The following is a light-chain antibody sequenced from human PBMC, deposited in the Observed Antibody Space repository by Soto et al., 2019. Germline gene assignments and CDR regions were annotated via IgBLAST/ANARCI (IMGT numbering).Light chain of an antibody. CDR2: EGS. J-gene: IGLJ1*01. CDR3: CSYAGSSTFV. CDR1: SSDVGSYNL. Sequence: QSLLPQPSSVSGSPGQSITISCPGTSSDVGSYNLVSWYQQHPGKAPKLMIYEGSKRPSGVSNRFSGSKSGNTASLTISGLQAEDEADYYCCSYAGSSTFVFGTGTKATVL. V-gene: IGLV2-23*01.